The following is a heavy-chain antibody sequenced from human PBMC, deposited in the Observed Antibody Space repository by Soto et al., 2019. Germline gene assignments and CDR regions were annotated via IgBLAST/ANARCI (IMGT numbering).Heavy chain of an antibody. Sequence: ASVKVSCKASGYTFTSYDINWVRQATGQGLEWMGWMNPNSGNTGYAQKFQGRVTMTRNTSTSTVYMELSSLRSEDTAVYYCARDNYYDSSGYYSPGLYYGMDVWGQGTTVTGSS. CDR2: MNPNSGNT. V-gene: IGHV1-8*01. J-gene: IGHJ6*02. CDR1: GYTFTSYD. D-gene: IGHD3-22*01. CDR3: ARDNYYDSSGYYSPGLYYGMDV.